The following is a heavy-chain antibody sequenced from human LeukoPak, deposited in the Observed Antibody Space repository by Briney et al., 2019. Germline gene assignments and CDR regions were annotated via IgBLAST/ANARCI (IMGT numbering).Heavy chain of an antibody. J-gene: IGHJ4*02. Sequence: GGSLRLSCAASGFIFSTYYMTWVRQAPGKGLEWVGNIKQDGSEKYYVDSVKGRFTISRDNAKNSLYLQMYSLRADDTAMYYCARASGWYPGDYWGQGTLVTVSS. CDR3: ARASGWYPGDY. D-gene: IGHD6-19*01. CDR2: IKQDGSEK. CDR1: GFIFSTYY. V-gene: IGHV3-7*01.